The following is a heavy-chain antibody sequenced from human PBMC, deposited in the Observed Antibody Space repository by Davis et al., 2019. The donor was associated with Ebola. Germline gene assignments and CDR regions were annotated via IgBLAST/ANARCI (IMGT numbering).Heavy chain of an antibody. Sequence: PSETLSLTCAISGDSVSTAGWNWIRKSPSRGLEWLGRTYYKSKWYKDYAVSVKSRITINPDTSKNQFSLQLNSVTPEDTALYYCARGWLRVGMDVWGEGTTVTVSP. CDR1: GDSVSTAG. D-gene: IGHD5-18*01. CDR3: ARGWLRVGMDV. V-gene: IGHV6-1*01. CDR2: TYYKSKWYK. J-gene: IGHJ6*04.